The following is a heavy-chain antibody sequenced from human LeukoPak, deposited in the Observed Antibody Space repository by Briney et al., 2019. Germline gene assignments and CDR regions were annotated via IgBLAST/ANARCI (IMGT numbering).Heavy chain of an antibody. D-gene: IGHD5-24*01. CDR2: IYYSGST. V-gene: IGHV4-30-4*08. CDR3: ARLDGYLYQGAFDI. Sequence: SETLSLTCTVSGGSISSSSYYWGGIRQPPGKGREGIGYIYYSGSTYYNPSLKSRVTISVDTSKNQFSLKLSSVTATDTAVYYCARLDGYLYQGAFDIWGQGTMVTVSS. CDR1: GGSISSSSYY. J-gene: IGHJ3*02.